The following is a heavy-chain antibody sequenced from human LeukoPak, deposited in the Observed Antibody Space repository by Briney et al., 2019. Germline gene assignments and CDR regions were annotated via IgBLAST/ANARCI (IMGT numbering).Heavy chain of an antibody. Sequence: GSLRLSCAASGFALSSYAMSWVRQAPGKGPEWVSGISGSGGSTNYADSVKGRFTISRDNSKNTLYLQMNSLRAEDTAVYYCASGSTTVTNLQAYWGQGTLVTVSS. D-gene: IGHD4-17*01. CDR2: ISGSGGST. CDR3: ASGSTTVTNLQAY. CDR1: GFALSSYA. J-gene: IGHJ4*02. V-gene: IGHV3-23*01.